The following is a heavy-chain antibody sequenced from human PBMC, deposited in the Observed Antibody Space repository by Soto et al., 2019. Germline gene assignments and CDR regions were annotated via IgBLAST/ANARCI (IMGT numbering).Heavy chain of an antibody. Sequence: EVQLVETGGGLVQPGGSLRLSCAASGFTFSSYDMHWVRQATGKGLEWVSAIGTAGDTYYPGSVKGRFTISRENAKNSLYLQMNSLRAEDTAVYYCARLSGITGTRKPVGGGYYYYYALDVWGQGTTVAVSS. CDR3: ARLSGITGTRKPVGGGYYYYYALDV. J-gene: IGHJ6*02. D-gene: IGHD1-7*01. V-gene: IGHV3-13*01. CDR2: IGTAGDT. CDR1: GFTFSSYD.